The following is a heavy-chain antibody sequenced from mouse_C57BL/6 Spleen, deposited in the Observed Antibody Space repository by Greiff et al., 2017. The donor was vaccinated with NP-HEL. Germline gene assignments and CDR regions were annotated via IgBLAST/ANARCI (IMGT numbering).Heavy chain of an antibody. V-gene: IGHV1-15*01. J-gene: IGHJ1*03. Sequence: VKLVESGAELVRPGASVTLSCKASGYTFTDYEMHWVKQTPVHGLEWIGAIDPETGGTAYNQKFKGKAILTADKSSSTAYMELRSLTSEDSAVYYCTRRQGVFWGTGTTVTVSS. D-gene: IGHD6-1*01. CDR3: TRRQGVF. CDR1: GYTFTDYE. CDR2: IDPETGGT.